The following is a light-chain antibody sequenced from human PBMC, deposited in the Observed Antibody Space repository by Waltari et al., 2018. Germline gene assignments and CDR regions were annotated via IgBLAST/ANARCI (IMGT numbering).Light chain of an antibody. CDR3: SAWDRRLGAWL. Sequence: QAGLTQPPSVPKDFRQTATPTCTGYSHNIDNEGAAGLQQPRGPPPKLRFSRSNNRPYGISERLSASRSGNTASLTITGLQPEDEADYYCSAWDRRLGAWLFGGGTKLTVL. V-gene: IGLV10-54*01. CDR2: RSN. CDR1: SHNIDNEG. J-gene: IGLJ3*02.